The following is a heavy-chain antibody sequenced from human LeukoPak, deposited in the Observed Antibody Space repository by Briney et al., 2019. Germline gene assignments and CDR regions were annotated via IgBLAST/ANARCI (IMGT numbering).Heavy chain of an antibody. CDR2: ISSSADRI. J-gene: IGHJ4*02. Sequence: PGRSLRLSCAASGFTFRSHGMNWVRQAPGKGLEWISYISSSADRIYYADSVRGRLAISRDNDRNSLFLEMNTLRAEDTAVYYCARANPTTPIYYFDFWGRGTLVTVSS. V-gene: IGHV3-48*01. CDR1: GFTFRSHG. CDR3: ARANPTTPIYYFDF. D-gene: IGHD4-17*01.